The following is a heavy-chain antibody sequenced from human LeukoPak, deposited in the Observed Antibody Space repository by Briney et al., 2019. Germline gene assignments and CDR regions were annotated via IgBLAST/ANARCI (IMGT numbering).Heavy chain of an antibody. V-gene: IGHV7-4-1*02. CDR3: AREDVNTVTTGNWFDP. CDR1: GYTFTSYD. CDR2: ISTNTGNP. D-gene: IGHD4-17*01. Sequence: ASVKVSCKASGYTFTSYDINWVRQATGQGLEWMGWISTNTGNPTYAQGFTGRFVFSLDTSVSTAYLEINSLTTEDTAVYYCAREDVNTVTTGNWFDPWGQGTLVTVSS. J-gene: IGHJ5*02.